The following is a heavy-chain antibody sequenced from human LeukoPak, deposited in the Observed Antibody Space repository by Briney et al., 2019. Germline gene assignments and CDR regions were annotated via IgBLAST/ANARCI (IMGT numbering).Heavy chain of an antibody. J-gene: IGHJ4*02. CDR3: ATSSLYSID. CDR2: IWYDGSNK. Sequence: GGSLRLSCAASGFTFSSYGMHWVRQAPGKGLEWVAVIWYDGSNKYYADSVKGRFTISRDNSKNTLYLQMNSLRAEDTAVYYCATSSLYSIDWGQGTLVTVSS. D-gene: IGHD6-13*01. CDR1: GFTFSSYG. V-gene: IGHV3-33*01.